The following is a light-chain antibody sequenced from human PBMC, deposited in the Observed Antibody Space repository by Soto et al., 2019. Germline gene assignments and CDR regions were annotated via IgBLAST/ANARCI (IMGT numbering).Light chain of an antibody. Sequence: DIQMTQSPSTLSASIGDTVTVACRASQGISNWLAWYQQKPGKAPKLLIFHASSLESGVPSRFSGSGSGTEFTLTISSLQPDDFATYYCQQYNSYSSTFGQGTKVDIK. CDR1: QGISNW. J-gene: IGKJ1*01. CDR2: HAS. CDR3: QQYNSYSST. V-gene: IGKV1-5*01.